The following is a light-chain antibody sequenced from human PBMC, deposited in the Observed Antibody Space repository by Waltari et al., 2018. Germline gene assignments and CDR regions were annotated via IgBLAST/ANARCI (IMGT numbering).Light chain of an antibody. V-gene: IGKV4-1*01. J-gene: IGKJ4*01. Sequence: DIVMTQSPDSLTVSLGERAPIDCKSSHCALYGPNMKNYIAWYQLKSGQPPKLLISWASTRESGVPDRFSGSGSGTEFTLTISDLQAEDVAVYYCQEYYTDSLTFGGGTKVEIK. CDR1: HCALYGPNMKNY. CDR3: QEYYTDSLT. CDR2: WAS.